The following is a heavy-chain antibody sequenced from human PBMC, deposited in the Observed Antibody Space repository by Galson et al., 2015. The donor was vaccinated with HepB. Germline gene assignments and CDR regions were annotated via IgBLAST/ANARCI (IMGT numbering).Heavy chain of an antibody. CDR1: GFTFSSYS. D-gene: IGHD4-17*01. Sequence: SLRLSCAASGFTFSSYSMNWVRQAPGKGLEWVSYISSSSSTIYYADSVKGRFTISRDNAKNSLYLQMNSLRAEDTAVYYCALPLGMTTVTTPHYWGQGTLVTVSS. CDR3: ALPLGMTTVTTPHY. CDR2: ISSSSSTI. V-gene: IGHV3-48*01. J-gene: IGHJ4*02.